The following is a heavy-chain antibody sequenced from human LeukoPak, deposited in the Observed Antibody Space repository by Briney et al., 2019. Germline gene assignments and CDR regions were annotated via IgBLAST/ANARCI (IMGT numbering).Heavy chain of an antibody. D-gene: IGHD2-2*01. J-gene: IGHJ4*02. CDR3: ARDSVVPAAQYYFDY. V-gene: IGHV3-30-3*01. CDR1: GFTFSSYA. Sequence: GGSLRLSCAASGFTFSSYAMHWVRQAPGKGLEWVAVISYDGSNKYYADSMKGRFTISRDNSKNTLYLQMNSLRAEDTAVYYCARDSVVPAAQYYFDYWGQGTLVTVSS. CDR2: ISYDGSNK.